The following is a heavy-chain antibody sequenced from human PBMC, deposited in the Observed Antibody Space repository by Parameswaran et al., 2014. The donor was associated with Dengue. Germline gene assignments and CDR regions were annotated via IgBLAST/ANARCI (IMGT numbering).Heavy chain of an antibody. CDR3: ARGGAVVTPDTVLDYFHGMDV. J-gene: IGHJ6*02. CDR2: INPSGGST. V-gene: IGHV1-46*01. D-gene: IGHD4-23*01. Sequence: WVRQAPGQGLEWVGIINPSGGSTSSAQKFQGRVTMTRDTSTSTGYMELGSLRSEDTAVYYCARGGAVVTPDTVLDYFHGMDVWGQGTTVTVSS.